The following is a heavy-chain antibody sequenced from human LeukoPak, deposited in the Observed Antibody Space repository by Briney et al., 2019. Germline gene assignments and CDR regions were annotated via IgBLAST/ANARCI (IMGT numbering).Heavy chain of an antibody. CDR3: ARRGRITMVRGVIKGMDV. D-gene: IGHD3-10*01. CDR1: GGSISSSSYY. Sequence: SETLSLTCTVSGGSISSSSYYWGWIRQPPGEGLEWIGSIYYSGSTYYNPSLKSRVTISVDTSKNQFSLKLSSVTAADTAVYYCARRGRITMVRGVIKGMDVWGQGTTVTVSS. J-gene: IGHJ6*02. V-gene: IGHV4-39*01. CDR2: IYYSGST.